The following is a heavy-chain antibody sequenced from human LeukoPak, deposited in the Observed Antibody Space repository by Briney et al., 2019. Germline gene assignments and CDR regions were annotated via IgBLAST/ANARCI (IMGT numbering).Heavy chain of an antibody. J-gene: IGHJ4*02. CDR3: ARGGNTVAGTFRVHRLFDY. CDR2: ISSSGSTI. V-gene: IGHV3-11*01. Sequence: PGGSLRLSCVASGFTFSASWMTWVRQAPGKGLEWVSYISSSGSTIYYADSVKGRFTISRDNAKNSLYLQMNSLRAEDTAVYYCARGGNTVAGTFRVHRLFDYWGQGTLVTVSS. D-gene: IGHD6-19*01. CDR1: GFTFSASW.